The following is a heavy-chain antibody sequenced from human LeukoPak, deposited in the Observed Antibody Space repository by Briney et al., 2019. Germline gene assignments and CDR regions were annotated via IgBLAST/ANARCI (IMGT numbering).Heavy chain of an antibody. CDR2: IIPIFGTA. V-gene: IGHV1-69*01. Sequence: ASVKVSCKASGGTFSSYAISWVRQAPGQGLEWMGGIIPIFGTANYAQKFQGRVTITADESTSTAYMELSSLRSEDTAVYYCARDRGRITIFGVVENWFDPWGQGTLVTVSS. CDR3: ARDRGRITIFGVVENWFDP. CDR1: GGTFSSYA. D-gene: IGHD3-3*01. J-gene: IGHJ5*02.